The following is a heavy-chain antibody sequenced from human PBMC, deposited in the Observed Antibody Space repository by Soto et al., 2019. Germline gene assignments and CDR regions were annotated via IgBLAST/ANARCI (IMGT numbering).Heavy chain of an antibody. CDR1: CVSISSGGYY. CDR3: ARDLEYYDYIWGSYQAFDI. D-gene: IGHD3-16*02. J-gene: IGHJ3*02. Sequence: AFETPFLPCTFSCVSISSGGYYWSWVRQHPGEGLHWIGYIYYSGSTYYNPSLKSRVTISVDTSKNQFSLKLSSVTAADTAVYYCARDLEYYDYIWGSYQAFDIWGQGTMVTVSS. CDR2: IYYSGST. V-gene: IGHV4-31*03.